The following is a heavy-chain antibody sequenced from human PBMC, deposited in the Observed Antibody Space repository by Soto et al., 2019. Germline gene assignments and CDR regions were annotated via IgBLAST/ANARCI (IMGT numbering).Heavy chain of an antibody. V-gene: IGHV3-23*01. CDR1: GFTFSSYA. CDR3: AKELISAIVVVPAAMDYYYGMDV. CDR2: ISGSGGST. D-gene: IGHD2-2*01. J-gene: IGHJ6*02. Sequence: HPGGSLRLSCAASGFTFSSYAMSWARQAPGKGLEWVSAISGSGGSTYYADSVKGRFTISRDNSKNTLYLQMNSLRAEDTAVYYCAKELISAIVVVPAAMDYYYGMDVWGQGTTVTVSS.